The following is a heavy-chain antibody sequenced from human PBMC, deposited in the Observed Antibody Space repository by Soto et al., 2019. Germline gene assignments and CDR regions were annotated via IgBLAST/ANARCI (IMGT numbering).Heavy chain of an antibody. CDR1: GYSFTSYW. Sequence: GESLKISCKGSGYSFTSYWIGWVRQMPGKGLEWMGIIYPGDSDTRYSPSFQGRFTVSRDNAKNSLYLQMNSLRAEDTAVYYCARDTTPPLADYYYSYAMDVWGQGTTVTVSS. D-gene: IGHD1-1*01. J-gene: IGHJ6*02. CDR2: IYPGDSDT. V-gene: IGHV5-51*01. CDR3: ARDTTPPLADYYYSYAMDV.